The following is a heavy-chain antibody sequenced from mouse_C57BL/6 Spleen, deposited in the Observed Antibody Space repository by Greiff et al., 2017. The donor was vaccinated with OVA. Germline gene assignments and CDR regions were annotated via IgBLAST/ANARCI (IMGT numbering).Heavy chain of an antibody. J-gene: IGHJ2*01. V-gene: IGHV1-81*01. D-gene: IGHD1-1*01. CDR1: GYTFTSYG. CDR2: IYPRSGNT. CDR3: ASLTTVVAPYFDY. Sequence: VKLMESGAELARPGASVKLSCKASGYTFTSYGISWVKQRTGQGLEWIGEIYPRSGNTYYNEKFKGKATLTADKSSSTAYMELRSLTSEDSAVYFCASLTTVVAPYFDYWGQGTTLTVSS.